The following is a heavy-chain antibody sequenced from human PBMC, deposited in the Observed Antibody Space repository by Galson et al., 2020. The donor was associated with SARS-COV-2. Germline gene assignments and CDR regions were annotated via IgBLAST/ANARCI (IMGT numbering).Heavy chain of an antibody. V-gene: IGHV3-7*03. J-gene: IGHJ6*03. D-gene: IGHD4-17*01. CDR3: TRLGAPRDYGFYYHYYMDV. CDR1: GFTFSRYW. Sequence: GGSLRLSCAASGFTFSRYWMSWVRQAPGKGLEWVASLNEDGSARYFVDSVKGRLTMSRDNAQNSIYLQMNSLRAEDTAVYYCTRLGAPRDYGFYYHYYMDVWGKGTTVTVSS. CDR2: LNEDGSAR.